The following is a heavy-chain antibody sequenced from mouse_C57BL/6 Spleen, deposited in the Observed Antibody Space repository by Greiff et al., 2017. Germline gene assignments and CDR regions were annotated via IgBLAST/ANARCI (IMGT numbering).Heavy chain of an antibody. CDR1: GYTSTSYW. V-gene: IGHV1-64*01. D-gene: IGHD2-3*01. Sequence: QVHVKQPGAELVKPGASVKLSCKASGYTSTSYWMHWVKQRPGQGLEWIGMIHPNSGSTNYNEKFKSKATLTVDKSSSTAYMQLSSLTSEDSAVYYCARSGYDGYYYFDYWGQGTTLTVSS. CDR2: IHPNSGST. J-gene: IGHJ2*01. CDR3: ARSGYDGYYYFDY.